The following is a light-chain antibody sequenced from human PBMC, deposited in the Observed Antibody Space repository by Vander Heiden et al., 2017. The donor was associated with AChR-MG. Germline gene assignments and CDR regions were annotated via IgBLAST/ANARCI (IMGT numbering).Light chain of an antibody. CDR3: QQREA. Sequence: DIQLTQSPSTLSASVGDRVTITCRASQSISSWLAWYQQKPRKAPKLLINKASSLESGVPSRFRGSGSGTEFTLTISSLQPDDFATYYCQQREAFGQGTKVEIK. CDR2: KAS. V-gene: IGKV1-5*03. CDR1: QSISSW. J-gene: IGKJ1*01.